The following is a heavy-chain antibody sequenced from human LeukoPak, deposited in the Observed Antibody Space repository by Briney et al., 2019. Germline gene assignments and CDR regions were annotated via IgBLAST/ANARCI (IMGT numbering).Heavy chain of an antibody. J-gene: IGHJ3*02. D-gene: IGHD3-22*01. Sequence: SETLSLTCTVSGGSISSYYWSWVRPPAGKGRGWIGRIYTSVSTNYNPSLKSRVTMSVDTAKDQCSLKLSSVTAADAAVYYCARDYDSSGYPGPGAFEIWGEGTMVSVSS. V-gene: IGHV4-4*07. CDR2: IYTSVST. CDR1: GGSISSYY. CDR3: ARDYDSSGYPGPGAFEI.